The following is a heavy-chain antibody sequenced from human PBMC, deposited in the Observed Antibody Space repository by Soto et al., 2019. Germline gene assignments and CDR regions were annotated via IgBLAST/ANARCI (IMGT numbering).Heavy chain of an antibody. J-gene: IGHJ4*02. Sequence: SETLSLTCTVSGGSISSSSYYWGWIRQPPGKGLEWIGSIYYSGSTYYNPSLKSRVTISVDTSKNQFSLKLSSVTAADTAVYYCARQAWFGEFTLFDYWGQGTLVTVSS. D-gene: IGHD3-10*01. CDR1: GGSISSSSYY. CDR3: ARQAWFGEFTLFDY. CDR2: IYYSGST. V-gene: IGHV4-39*01.